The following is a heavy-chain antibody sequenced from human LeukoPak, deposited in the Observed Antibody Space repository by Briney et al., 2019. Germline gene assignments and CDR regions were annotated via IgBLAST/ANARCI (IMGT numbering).Heavy chain of an antibody. J-gene: IGHJ4*02. CDR2: SSSTGSTI. Sequence: GGSLRLSCAASGFTFSNAWMSWVRQAPGKGLEWVSYSSSTGSTIYYADSVKGRFAISRDNAKNSLYLQMNSLRAEDTAVYYCAREGDYYFDYWGQGTLVTVSS. CDR3: AREGDYYFDY. D-gene: IGHD1-26*01. V-gene: IGHV3-11*04. CDR1: GFTFSNAW.